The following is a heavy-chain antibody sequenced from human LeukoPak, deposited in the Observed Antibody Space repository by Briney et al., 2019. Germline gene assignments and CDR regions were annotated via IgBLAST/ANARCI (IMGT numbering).Heavy chain of an antibody. D-gene: IGHD3-3*01. CDR1: SGSISGYY. Sequence: SETLSLTCTVSSGSISGYYWSWIRQPPGKGLEWIGYIYYSGSTNYNPSLKSRVTISVDTSKNQFSLTLSSVTAADTAVFYCARTYYDFWSRSRYWYVAPCGRGTLVTVSS. CDR2: IYYSGST. V-gene: IGHV4-59*08. CDR3: ARTYYDFWSRSRYWYVAP. J-gene: IGHJ2*01.